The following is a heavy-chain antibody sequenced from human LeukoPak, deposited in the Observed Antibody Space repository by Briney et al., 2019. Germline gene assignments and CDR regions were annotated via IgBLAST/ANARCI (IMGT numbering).Heavy chain of an antibody. CDR1: GYTFTSYD. CDR2: MNPNSGNT. J-gene: IGHJ6*02. CDR3: ARILDFWSGPTPSYYYGMDV. V-gene: IGHV1-8*01. D-gene: IGHD3-3*01. Sequence: ASVTVSCKASGYTFTSYDINWVRQATGQGLEWMGWMNPNSGNTGYAQKFQGRVTMTMNTSISTAYMELSSLRSEDTAVYYCARILDFWSGPTPSYYYGMDVWGQGTTVTVSS.